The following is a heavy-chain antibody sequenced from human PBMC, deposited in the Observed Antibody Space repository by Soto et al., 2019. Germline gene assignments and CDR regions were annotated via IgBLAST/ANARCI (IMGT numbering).Heavy chain of an antibody. D-gene: IGHD1-26*01. V-gene: IGHV3-30-3*01. J-gene: IGHJ4*02. CDR1: GFTFSSYA. CDR2: ISYDGSNK. CDR3: ARDAGAPFGY. Sequence: QVQLVESGGGVVQPGRSLRLSCAASGFTFSSYAMHWARQAPGKGLEWVAVISYDGSNKYYADSVKGRFTISRDNSKNTLYLQMNSLRAEDSAVYYCARDAGAPFGYWGQGTLVTGSS.